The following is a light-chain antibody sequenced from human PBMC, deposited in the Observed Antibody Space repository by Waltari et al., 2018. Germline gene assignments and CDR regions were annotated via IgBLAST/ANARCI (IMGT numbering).Light chain of an antibody. CDR2: AAS. Sequence: DIQMTQSPSSLSASVGDRVTIACRASQNVTSFLNWYQQRPGKSPHLLIYAASNLQSGVPSRFSGSGSGTDFTLTISSLQPEDFATYFCQQTYSSPLTFGGGTKVEIK. CDR3: QQTYSSPLT. V-gene: IGKV1-39*01. CDR1: QNVTSF. J-gene: IGKJ4*01.